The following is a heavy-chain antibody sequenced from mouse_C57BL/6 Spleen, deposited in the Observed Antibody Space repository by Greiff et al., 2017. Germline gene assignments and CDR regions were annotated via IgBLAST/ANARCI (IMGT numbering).Heavy chain of an antibody. CDR1: GYAFSSSW. CDR3: AGADYDPWFAY. CDR2: IYPGDGDT. D-gene: IGHD2-4*01. Sequence: VQLQQSGPELVKPGASVKISCKASGYAFSSSWMNWVQQRPGKGLEWIGRIYPGDGDTNYNGKFKGKATLTADKSSSTAYMQLSSLTSEDSAVYFCAGADYDPWFAYWGQGTLVTVSA. J-gene: IGHJ3*01. V-gene: IGHV1-82*01.